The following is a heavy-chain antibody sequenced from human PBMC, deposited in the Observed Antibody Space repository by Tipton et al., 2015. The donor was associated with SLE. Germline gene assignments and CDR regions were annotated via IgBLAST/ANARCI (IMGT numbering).Heavy chain of an antibody. Sequence: TLSLTCTVSGGSISSSSYYWGWIRQPPGKGLEWIGSIYYSGSTYYNPSLKSRVTISVDTSKNQFSLKLSSVTAADTAVYYCARDLRYWAQAFDIWGQGTMVTVSS. CDR1: GGSISSSSYY. V-gene: IGHV4-39*07. CDR2: IYYSGST. J-gene: IGHJ3*02. D-gene: IGHD2-8*02. CDR3: ARDLRYWAQAFDI.